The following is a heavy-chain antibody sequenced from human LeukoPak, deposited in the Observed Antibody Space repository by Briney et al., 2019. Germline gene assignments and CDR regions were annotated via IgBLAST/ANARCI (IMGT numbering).Heavy chain of an antibody. CDR1: GFTFSSYG. J-gene: IGHJ3*02. V-gene: IGHV3-33*08. D-gene: IGHD3-10*01. Sequence: GGSXRXXCAASGFTFSSYGMHWVRQAPGKGLEWVAVIWYDGSNKYYADSVKGRFTISRDNSKNTLYLQMNSLRAEDTAVYYCARDRGYDDDAFDIWGQGTMVTVSS. CDR3: ARDRGYDDDAFDI. CDR2: IWYDGSNK.